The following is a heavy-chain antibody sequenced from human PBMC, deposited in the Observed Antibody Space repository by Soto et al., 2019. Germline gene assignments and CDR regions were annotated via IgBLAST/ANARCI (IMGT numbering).Heavy chain of an antibody. J-gene: IGHJ4*02. CDR3: ARDGYDGSGSPYPAY. Sequence: PLDTLSLSCIFSGCSMSEYFVSWIRQSPGKGLEWIGYIYYLGSTDYNPSLKSRVTISVDTSKRQFSLRLTSVTAADTAVYYCARDGYDGSGSPYPAYWGPGTQVTGSS. CDR1: GCSMSEYF. D-gene: IGHD3-10*01. V-gene: IGHV4-59*01. CDR2: IYYLGST.